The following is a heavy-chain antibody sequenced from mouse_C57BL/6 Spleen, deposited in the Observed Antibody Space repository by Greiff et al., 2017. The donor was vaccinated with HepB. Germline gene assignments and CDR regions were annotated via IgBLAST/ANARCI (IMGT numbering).Heavy chain of an antibody. CDR2: INPSTGGT. J-gene: IGHJ3*01. CDR3: ARGRNGNYAY. CDR1: GYSFTGYY. V-gene: IGHV1-42*01. D-gene: IGHD2-1*01. Sequence: VQLQQSGPELVKPGASVKISCKASGYSFTGYYMNWVKQSPEKSLEWIGEINPSTGGTTYNQKFKAKATLTVDKSSSTAYMQLKSLTSEDSAVYYCARGRNGNYAYWGQGTLVTVSA.